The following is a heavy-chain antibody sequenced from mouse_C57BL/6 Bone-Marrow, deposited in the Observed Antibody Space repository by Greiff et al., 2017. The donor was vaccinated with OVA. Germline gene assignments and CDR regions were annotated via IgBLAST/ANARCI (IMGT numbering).Heavy chain of an antibody. D-gene: IGHD1-1*01. CDR3: ARPYYYGSSPGYFDV. CDR1: GFTFSDYG. CDR2: ISNLAYSI. V-gene: IGHV5-15*01. Sequence: EVQLQQSGGGLVQPGGSLKLSCAASGFTFSDYGMAWVRQAPRKGPEWVAFISNLAYSIYYADTVTGRFTISRENAKNTLYLDMSSLRSEDTAMYYCARPYYYGSSPGYFDVWGTGTTVTVSS. J-gene: IGHJ1*03.